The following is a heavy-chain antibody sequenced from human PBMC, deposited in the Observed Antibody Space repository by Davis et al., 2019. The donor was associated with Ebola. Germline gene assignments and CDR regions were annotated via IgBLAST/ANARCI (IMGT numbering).Heavy chain of an antibody. V-gene: IGHV3-23*01. D-gene: IGHD2-8*01. Sequence: GGSLRLSCAASGFTFSSYSMNWVRRAPGKGLEWVSGIGGSGDSTHYAESVKGRFTISRDNSKNTLFLQMNSLRADDTAVYYCAKDEIMLDAFDIWGQGTMVTVSS. CDR3: AKDEIMLDAFDI. CDR1: GFTFSSYS. J-gene: IGHJ3*02. CDR2: IGGSGDST.